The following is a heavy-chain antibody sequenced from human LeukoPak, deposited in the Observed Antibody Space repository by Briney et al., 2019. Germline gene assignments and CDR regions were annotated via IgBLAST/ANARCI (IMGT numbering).Heavy chain of an antibody. D-gene: IGHD3-22*01. J-gene: IGHJ4*02. V-gene: IGHV4-4*07. CDR1: GGSISSYY. CDR3: ARLAGGSYYYDSSGGDFDH. CDR2: IYTSGST. Sequence: ASDTLSLTCTVSGGSISSYYWSWIRPPAGKGLEWIGRIYTSGSTNYNPSLKSRVTMSVDTSKNQFSLKLSSVTAADTAEYYCARLAGGSYYYDSSGGDFDHWGQGTLVTVSS.